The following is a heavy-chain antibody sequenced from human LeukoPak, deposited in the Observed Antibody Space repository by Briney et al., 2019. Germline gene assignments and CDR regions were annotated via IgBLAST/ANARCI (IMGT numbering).Heavy chain of an antibody. CDR3: ARVSYDFWSGGRLDWFDP. V-gene: IGHV3-74*01. J-gene: IGHJ5*02. D-gene: IGHD3-3*01. CDR1: GFTFSSYW. CDR2: INSDGSST. Sequence: PGGSLRLSCAASGFTFSSYWMHWVRQAPGKGLVWVSRINSDGSSTSYADSVKGRFTISRDNAKNTLYLQMNSLRAEVTAVYYCARVSYDFWSGGRLDWFDPWGQGTLVTVSS.